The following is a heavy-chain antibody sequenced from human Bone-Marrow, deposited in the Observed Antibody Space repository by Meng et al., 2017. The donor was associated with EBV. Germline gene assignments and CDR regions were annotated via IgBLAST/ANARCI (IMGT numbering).Heavy chain of an antibody. D-gene: IGHD2-21*02. Sequence: QVQLVQSGSELKKPGASVKVSCRASGYTFTSYAMNWVRQAPGQGLEWMGWINTNTGNPTYAQGFTGRFVFSLDTSVSTAYLQISSLKAEDTAVYYCARDSLAYCGGDCDSGKRNYFDYWGQGTMVTVSS. CDR3: ARDSLAYCGGDCDSGKRNYFDY. J-gene: IGHJ4*02. CDR1: GYTFTSYA. CDR2: INTNTGNP. V-gene: IGHV7-4-1*02.